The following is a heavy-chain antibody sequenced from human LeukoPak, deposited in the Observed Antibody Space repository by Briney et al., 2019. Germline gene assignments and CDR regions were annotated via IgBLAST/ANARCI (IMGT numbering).Heavy chain of an antibody. CDR3: AKDLSLYCGGDCYRNEFYFDY. D-gene: IGHD2-21*02. Sequence: GGFLRLSCAASGFTVSSNYMSWVRRAPGKGLEWVSAISSSGGNTYYADSVKGRFTISRDKSKNTLYLQMNSLRAEDTAVYYCAKDLSLYCGGDCYRNEFYFDYWGQGTLVTVSS. CDR2: ISSSGGNT. CDR1: GFTVSSNY. J-gene: IGHJ4*02. V-gene: IGHV3-23*01.